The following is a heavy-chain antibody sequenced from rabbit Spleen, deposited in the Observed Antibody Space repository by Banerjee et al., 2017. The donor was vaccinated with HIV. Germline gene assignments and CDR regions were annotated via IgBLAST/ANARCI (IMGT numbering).Heavy chain of an antibody. D-gene: IGHD6-1*01. CDR1: GFSFSSSYD. Sequence: QQLVESGGGLVKPGASLTLVCTASGFSFSSSYDMCWVRQAPGKGLEWIGCIYTGNGHTHDASWAKGRFTISKTSSTTVTLQMTSLTAADTATYFCARDAGSYAYIDGYFNLWGPGTLVTVS. J-gene: IGHJ4*01. CDR3: ARDAGSYAYIDGYFNL. CDR2: IYTGNGHT. V-gene: IGHV1S40*01.